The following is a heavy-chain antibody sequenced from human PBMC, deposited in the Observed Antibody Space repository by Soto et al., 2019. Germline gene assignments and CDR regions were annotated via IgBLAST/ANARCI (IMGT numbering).Heavy chain of an antibody. CDR3: ARIEGIAVADY. V-gene: IGHV3-30-3*01. CDR2: ISYDGSNK. D-gene: IGHD6-19*01. Sequence: GGSLRLSCAASGFTFSSYAMHWVRQAPGKGLEWVAVISYDGSNKYYADSVKGRFTISRDNSKNTLYLQMNSLRAEDTAVYYCARIEGIAVADYWGQGTLVTVSS. J-gene: IGHJ4*02. CDR1: GFTFSSYA.